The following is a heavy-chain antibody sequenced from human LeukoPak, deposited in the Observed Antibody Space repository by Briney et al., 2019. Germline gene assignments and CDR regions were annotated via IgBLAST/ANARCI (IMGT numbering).Heavy chain of an antibody. CDR2: INSDGSST. CDR3: ASGGYCSSTSCYGPYYYYYYYMDV. D-gene: IGHD2-2*03. J-gene: IGHJ6*03. CDR1: GFTFSSYW. Sequence: PGGSLRLSCAASGFTFSSYWMHWVRHAPGKGLVWVSRINSDGSSTIYADSVKGRFTISRDNAKNTLYLQMNSLRAEDTPVYYCASGGYCSSTSCYGPYYYYYYYMDVWGKGTTVTVSS. V-gene: IGHV3-74*01.